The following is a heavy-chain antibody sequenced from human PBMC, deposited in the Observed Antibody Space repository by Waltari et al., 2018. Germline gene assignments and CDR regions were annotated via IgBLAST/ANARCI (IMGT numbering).Heavy chain of an antibody. CDR1: GGSISSYY. CDR2: IYYSGST. Sequence: QVQLQESGPGLVKPSETLSLTCTVSGGSISSYYWSWIRQPPGKGLEWIGYIYYSGSTNYNPTPKSRVTISVETSKTQFSLKLSSVTAADTAVYYCARDQGYCSGGSCYGGWFDPWGQGTLVTVSS. CDR3: ARDQGYCSGGSCYGGWFDP. V-gene: IGHV4-59*01. J-gene: IGHJ5*02. D-gene: IGHD2-15*01.